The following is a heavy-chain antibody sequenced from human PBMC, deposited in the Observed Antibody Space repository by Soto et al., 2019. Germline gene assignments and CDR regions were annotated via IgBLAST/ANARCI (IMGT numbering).Heavy chain of an antibody. CDR2: IYYSGST. J-gene: IGHJ4*02. D-gene: IGHD1-1*01. CDR3: ARHDWNGVDY. CDR1: GGSTSSSSYF. Sequence: SETLSLTCAVSGGSTSSSSYFWGWIRQPPGKGLEWIGSIYYSGSTYYNPSLKSRVTISVDTSKNQFSLKLSSVTAADTAVYYCARHDWNGVDYWGQGTLVTVSS. V-gene: IGHV4-39*01.